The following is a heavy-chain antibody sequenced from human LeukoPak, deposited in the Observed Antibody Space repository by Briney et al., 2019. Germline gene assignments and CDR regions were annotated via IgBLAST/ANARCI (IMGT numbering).Heavy chain of an antibody. D-gene: IGHD3-3*01. V-gene: IGHV3-23*01. CDR3: AKGNRFLEWLWWFDP. CDR2: LSGSGGST. J-gene: IGHJ5*02. Sequence: GGSLRLSCSASGFTCSSYAMSWVRQAPGKGLEGVSALSGSGGSTYYADSVKGRFTISRDNSKNTMYLQRNSLRAEDTAVYYCAKGNRFLEWLWWFDPWGQGTLVTVSS. CDR1: GFTCSSYA.